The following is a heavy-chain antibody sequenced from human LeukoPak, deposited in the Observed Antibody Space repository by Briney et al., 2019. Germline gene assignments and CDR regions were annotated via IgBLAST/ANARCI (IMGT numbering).Heavy chain of an antibody. CDR1: GFTFSNYP. CDR2: IANDGRDK. V-gene: IGHV3-30*07. CDR3: AREAERGDSSSYYGYYFDY. D-gene: IGHD3-22*01. Sequence: PGRSLGLSCAASGFTFSNYPMHWFRQAPGKGLEWVAVIANDGRDKKYADSAKGRFTISRDSAKNSLYLQMNSLRAEDTAVYYCAREAERGDSSSYYGYYFDYWGQGALVTVSS. J-gene: IGHJ4*02.